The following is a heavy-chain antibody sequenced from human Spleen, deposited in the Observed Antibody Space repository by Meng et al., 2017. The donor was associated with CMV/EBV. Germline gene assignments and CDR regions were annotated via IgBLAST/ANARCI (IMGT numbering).Heavy chain of an antibody. CDR3: ARVGSVGVYYFDY. CDR2: IYYSGST. D-gene: IGHD3-10*01. Sequence: SETLSLTCTVSGGSISSSSYYWGWIRQPPGKGLEWIGSIYYSGSTYYNPSPKSRVTISVDTSKNQFSLKLSSVTAADTAVYYCARVGSVGVYYFDYWGQGTLVTVSS. J-gene: IGHJ4*02. CDR1: GGSISSSSYY. V-gene: IGHV4-39*07.